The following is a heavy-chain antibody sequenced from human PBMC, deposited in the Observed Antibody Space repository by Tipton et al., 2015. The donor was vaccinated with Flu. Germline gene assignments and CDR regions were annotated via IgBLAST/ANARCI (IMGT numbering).Heavy chain of an antibody. V-gene: IGHV3-49*04. CDR1: GFTFGDYA. Sequence: SLRLSCTASGFTFGDYAMSWVRQAPGKGLEWVGFIRNKAYGKTTEYAASVKGRFTISRDDSKSIDYLQMNSLKTEDTAVYYCTRDMIAVAGTFTFDYWGPGTLVTVSS. D-gene: IGHD6-13*01. CDR2: IRNKAYGKTT. J-gene: IGHJ4*02. CDR3: TRDMIAVAGTFTFDY.